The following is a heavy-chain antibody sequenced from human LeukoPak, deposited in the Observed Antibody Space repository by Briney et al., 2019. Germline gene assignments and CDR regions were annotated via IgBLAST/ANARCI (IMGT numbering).Heavy chain of an antibody. J-gene: IGHJ4*02. V-gene: IGHV1-18*01. CDR1: GYTFTSYG. CDR3: ARHYDILTGLTGGATFDY. Sequence: ASVKVSCKASGYTFTSYGISWVRQAPGQGLEWMGWISAYNGNTNYAQKLQGRVTMTTDTSTSTAYMELRSLRSDDTAVYYCARHYDILTGLTGGATFDYWGQGTLVTVSS. D-gene: IGHD3-9*01. CDR2: ISAYNGNT.